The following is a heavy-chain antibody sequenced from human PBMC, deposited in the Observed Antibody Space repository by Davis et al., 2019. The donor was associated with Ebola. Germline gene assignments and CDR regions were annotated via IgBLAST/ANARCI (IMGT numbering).Heavy chain of an antibody. V-gene: IGHV4-34*01. J-gene: IGHJ5*02. D-gene: IGHD6-19*01. CDR3: AGGGWPMGDWFDP. Sequence: PSETLSLTCAVYGGSFSGYYWSWIRQPPGKGLEWIGEINHSGSTNYNPSLKSRVTISVDTSKNQFSLKLSSVTAADTAVYYCAGGGWPMGDWFDPWGQGTLVTVSS. CDR1: GGSFSGYY. CDR2: INHSGST.